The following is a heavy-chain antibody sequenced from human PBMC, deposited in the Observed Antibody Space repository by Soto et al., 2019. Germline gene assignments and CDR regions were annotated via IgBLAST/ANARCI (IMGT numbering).Heavy chain of an antibody. J-gene: IGHJ4*02. D-gene: IGHD4-4*01. CDR2: ISGSGGST. V-gene: IGHV3-23*01. CDR3: AKDKDYSNSYFAY. CDR1: AFTFSSFA. Sequence: CGSLRPFSAASAFTFSSFAISWVRQTQGKGLEWVSAISGSGGSTYYADSVKGRFTISRDNSKNTLYLQMNSLRAEDTAVYYGAKDKDYSNSYFAYWGKGTLVTVTS.